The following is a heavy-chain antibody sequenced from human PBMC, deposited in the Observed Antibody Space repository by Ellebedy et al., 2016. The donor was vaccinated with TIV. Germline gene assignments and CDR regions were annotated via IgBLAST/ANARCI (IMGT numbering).Heavy chain of an antibody. J-gene: IGHJ5*02. CDR2: INPYNGNT. Sequence: AASVKVSCKASGYTFTSYGISWVRRAPGQGLEWMGWINPYNGNTNYVQKLQDRVTMTTDTSTSTAYMELRSLRSDDAAVYYCARDGPWGYHWFDPWGQGTLVTVSS. D-gene: IGHD3-16*02. CDR1: GYTFTSYG. V-gene: IGHV1-18*01. CDR3: ARDGPWGYHWFDP.